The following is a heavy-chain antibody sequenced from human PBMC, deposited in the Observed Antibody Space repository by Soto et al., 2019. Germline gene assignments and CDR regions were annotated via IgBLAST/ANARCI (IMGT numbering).Heavy chain of an antibody. J-gene: IGHJ6*02. D-gene: IGHD1-26*01. CDR2: ISASGTT. CDR1: GGSMNIHY. CDR3: AKEGLRWDAGAMDD. V-gene: IGHV4-4*07. Sequence: QVQLQESGPRLVKHSETLSLSCTVSGGSMNIHYWTWIRQPAGKGLEWVGRISASGTTNYNPSLKSRLAMSMDTSRNIFSLSLISITAADSAVYYCAKEGLRWDAGAMDDWGQGTTVTVS.